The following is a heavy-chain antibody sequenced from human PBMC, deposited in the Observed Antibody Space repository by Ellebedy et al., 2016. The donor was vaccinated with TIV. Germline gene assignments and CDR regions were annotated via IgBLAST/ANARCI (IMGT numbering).Heavy chain of an antibody. CDR2: ISDSGSIT. CDR3: ARTLRSGGNAFDM. D-gene: IGHD3-10*01. J-gene: IGHJ3*02. V-gene: IGHV3-23*01. CDR1: GLTFSNNA. Sequence: GESLKISCAASGLTFSNNAMRWVRQAPGKGLEWVSAISDSGSITYYADSVKGRFTISRDNSKNTLYLRMDSLRVEDTAVYFCARTLRSGGNAFDMWGQGTMVTVSS.